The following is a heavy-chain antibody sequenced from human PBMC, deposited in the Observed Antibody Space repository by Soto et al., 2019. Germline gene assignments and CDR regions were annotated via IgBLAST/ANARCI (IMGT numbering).Heavy chain of an antibody. D-gene: IGHD3-22*01. V-gene: IGHV3-21*01. CDR3: ARVVYFDRSAYGL. J-gene: IGHJ3*01. CDR2: ISGDSNYI. CDR1: GFSFSGYN. Sequence: AGGSLRLSCAASGFSFSGYNMNWARQAPGKGLEWVSSISGDSNYIYYADSVQGRFTISRDNAKNSVYLQMNSLRAEDTAVYYCARVVYFDRSAYGLWGQGTMVTVSS.